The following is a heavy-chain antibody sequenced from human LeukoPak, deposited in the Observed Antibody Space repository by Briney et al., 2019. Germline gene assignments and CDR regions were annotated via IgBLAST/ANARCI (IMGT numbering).Heavy chain of an antibody. CDR1: GFTFSSYG. J-gene: IGHJ6*03. CDR2: IRYNGSNK. D-gene: IGHD3-10*01. Sequence: PGRSLRLSCAASGFTFSSYGMHWVRQAPGKGLEWVAVIRYNGSNKYYADSVKGRLTISRDNSKNTLYLQMNRLRAEDTAVYYCARNNVYGSGKSYYYYMDVWGKGTTVTVSS. V-gene: IGHV3-33*01. CDR3: ARNNVYGSGKSYYYYMDV.